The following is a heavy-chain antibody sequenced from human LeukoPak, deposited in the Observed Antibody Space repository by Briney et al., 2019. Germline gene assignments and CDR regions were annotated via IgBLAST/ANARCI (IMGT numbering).Heavy chain of an antibody. Sequence: GGSLRLSCAASGFTFSSYAMNWVRQAPGKGLEWVAVISYDGSNKYYADSVKGRFTISRDNSKNTLYLQMNSLRAEDTAVYYCARAIDYWGQGTLVTVSS. J-gene: IGHJ4*02. CDR3: ARAIDY. CDR1: GFTFSSYA. CDR2: ISYDGSNK. V-gene: IGHV3-30-3*01.